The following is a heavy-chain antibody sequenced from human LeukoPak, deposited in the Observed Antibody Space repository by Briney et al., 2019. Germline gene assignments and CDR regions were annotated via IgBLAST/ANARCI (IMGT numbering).Heavy chain of an antibody. D-gene: IGHD3-22*01. J-gene: IGHJ4*02. Sequence: KPSQTLFLTCTVSGGSISSGSYYWSWIRQPAGKGLEWIGRIYTSGSTNYNPSLKSRVTISVDTSKNQFSLKLSSVTAADTAVYYCARDRFVDYYDSSGYQPLDYWGQGTLVTVSS. CDR1: GGSISSGSYY. V-gene: IGHV4-61*02. CDR2: IYTSGST. CDR3: ARDRFVDYYDSSGYQPLDY.